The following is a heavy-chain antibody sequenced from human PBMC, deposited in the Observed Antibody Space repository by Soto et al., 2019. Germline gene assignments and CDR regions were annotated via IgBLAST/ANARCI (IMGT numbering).Heavy chain of an antibody. Sequence: GGSLRLSCAASGFTFSSYSMNWVRQAPGKGLEWVSSISSSSSYIYYADSVKGRFTISRDNAKNSLYLQMNSLRAEDTAVYYCARLAYCGGDCSPYTPPDYWGQGTLVTVSS. CDR3: ARLAYCGGDCSPYTPPDY. D-gene: IGHD2-21*02. CDR1: GFTFSSYS. J-gene: IGHJ4*02. V-gene: IGHV3-21*01. CDR2: ISSSSSYI.